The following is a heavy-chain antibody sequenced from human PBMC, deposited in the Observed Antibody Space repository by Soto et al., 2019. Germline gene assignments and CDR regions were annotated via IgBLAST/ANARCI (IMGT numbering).Heavy chain of an antibody. Sequence: GESLKISCKGSGYSFTSYWISWVRQMPGKGLEWMGRIDPSDSYTNYSPSFQGHVTISADKSISTAYLQWSSLKASDTAMYYCARLEGDLIVASPVWAFDIWGQGTLVTVSS. D-gene: IGHD3-22*01. CDR3: ARLEGDLIVASPVWAFDI. CDR1: GYSFTSYW. V-gene: IGHV5-10-1*01. CDR2: IDPSDSYT. J-gene: IGHJ3*02.